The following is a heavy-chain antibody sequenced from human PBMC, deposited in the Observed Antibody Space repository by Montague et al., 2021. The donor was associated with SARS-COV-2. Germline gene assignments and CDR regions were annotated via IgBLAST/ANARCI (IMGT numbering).Heavy chain of an antibody. CDR3: ARDIAVAGTSFDY. CDR1: GFTVSSYE. Sequence: SLRLSCAASGFTVSSYEMNWVRQAPGKGLEWVSYISSSCSTIYYXYSXKGRFTISRDNAKNSLYLQMNSLRAEDTAVYYCARDIAVAGTSFDYWGQGTLVTVSS. D-gene: IGHD6-19*01. J-gene: IGHJ4*02. V-gene: IGHV3-48*03. CDR2: ISSSCSTI.